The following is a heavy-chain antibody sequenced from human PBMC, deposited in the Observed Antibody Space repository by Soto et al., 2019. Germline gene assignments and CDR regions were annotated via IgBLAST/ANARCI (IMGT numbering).Heavy chain of an antibody. Sequence: VGSLRLSCAASGFTFSSFAMNWVRQAPGKGLEWVSGISDSGGSTYYADSVKGRFTISRDNSKNTLYLQMNSLRAEDTAVYYCAKDSITFFYGMDVWGQGTTVTVSS. V-gene: IGHV3-23*01. D-gene: IGHD3-10*01. CDR2: ISDSGGST. CDR1: GFTFSSFA. CDR3: AKDSITFFYGMDV. J-gene: IGHJ6*02.